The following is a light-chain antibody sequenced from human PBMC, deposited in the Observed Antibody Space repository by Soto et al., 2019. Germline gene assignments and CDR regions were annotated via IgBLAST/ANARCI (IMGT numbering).Light chain of an antibody. Sequence: EIQMTQSPSTLSASEGDRVTISCRASQSVSIWLAWYHQKPGKAPKLLIYKASTLKSGVPSRFSGSGSGTEFTLTISSLQPDDFATYYCQHYNSYSETFGQGTKVDIK. V-gene: IGKV1-5*03. CDR3: QHYNSYSET. CDR2: KAS. J-gene: IGKJ1*01. CDR1: QSVSIW.